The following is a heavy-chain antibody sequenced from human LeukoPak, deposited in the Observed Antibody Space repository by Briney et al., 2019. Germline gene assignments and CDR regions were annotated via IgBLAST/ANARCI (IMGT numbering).Heavy chain of an antibody. J-gene: IGHJ4*02. CDR2: IYTSGTS. CDR3: AGSPPARKEFAY. CDR1: GGSISSYY. V-gene: IGHV4-4*09. D-gene: IGHD1-14*01. Sequence: SEILSLTCTVSGGSISSYYWSWIRQPPGKGLEWIGYIYTSGTSMYTPSLKSRVTISADTSKNQFFLRLSSVTAADTAVYYCAGSPPARKEFAYWGQGALVTVSS.